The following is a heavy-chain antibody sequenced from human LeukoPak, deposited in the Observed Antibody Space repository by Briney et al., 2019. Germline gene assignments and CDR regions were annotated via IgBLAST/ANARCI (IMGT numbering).Heavy chain of an antibody. J-gene: IGHJ5*02. V-gene: IGHV3-23*01. Sequence: GGSLRLSCAASGFTVSSNYMSWVRQAPGKGLEWVSAISGSGGSTYYADSVKGRFTISRDNSKNTLYLQMNSLRAEDTAVYYCAKDRSGYGSGSYQGNWFDPWGQGTLVTVSS. D-gene: IGHD3-10*01. CDR2: ISGSGGST. CDR1: GFTVSSNY. CDR3: AKDRSGYGSGSYQGNWFDP.